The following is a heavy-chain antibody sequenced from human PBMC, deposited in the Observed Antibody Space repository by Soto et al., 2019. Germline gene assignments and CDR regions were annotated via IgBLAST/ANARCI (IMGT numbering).Heavy chain of an antibody. CDR3: ARVKLDSFDY. CDR2: VNPKXGTT. CDR1: GSTFTSYD. V-gene: IGHV1-8*01. J-gene: IGHJ4*02. Sequence: XSVKVSCKASGSTFTSYDINWVRQATGQGLEWMGXVNPKXGTTDYEQKFXXRVTMTRXXSIRQAYMELSSLRSEDKAVYYCARVKLDSFDYWGKGTLVTVYS.